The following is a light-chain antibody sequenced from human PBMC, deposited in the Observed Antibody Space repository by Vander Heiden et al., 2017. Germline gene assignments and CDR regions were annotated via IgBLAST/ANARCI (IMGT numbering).Light chain of an antibody. CDR3: QQDYTTLA. CDR1: QSVLYSSNNKNY. CDR2: WSS. V-gene: IGKV4-1*01. J-gene: IGKJ5*01. Sequence: DIVMTQSPDSLAVSLGERATINCKSSQSVLYSSNNKNYLAWYRQKPGQPPELLIYWSSTREFGVPDRFSGSGSGTDFTLTISRLQAEDVAVYYCQQDYTTLAFGQGTRMEIK.